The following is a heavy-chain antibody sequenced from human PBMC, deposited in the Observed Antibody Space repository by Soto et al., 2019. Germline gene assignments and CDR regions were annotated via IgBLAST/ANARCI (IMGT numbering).Heavy chain of an antibody. J-gene: IGHJ6*02. Sequence: QVQLVESGGGVVQPGRSLRLSCAASGFTFRSYAMHWVRQAPGKGLECVAVISYDGSNKFYRDSVKGRFTISRDNSKNTLYLQINCLRCEDTAVYYWARGDREDFAVVVGARPGEYGVDVWGQGITVTVSS. CDR2: ISYDGSNK. CDR3: ARGDREDFAVVVGARPGEYGVDV. V-gene: IGHV3-30-3*01. D-gene: IGHD2-15*01. CDR1: GFTFRSYA.